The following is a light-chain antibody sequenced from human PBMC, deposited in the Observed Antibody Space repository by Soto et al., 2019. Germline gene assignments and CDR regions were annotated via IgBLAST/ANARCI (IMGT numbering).Light chain of an antibody. CDR1: TSNVGSKL. CDR2: NDY. Sequence: QSVLAQPPSASGTPGQRVTISCSGSTSNVGSKLASWYQQLPGSAPKLLIYNDYERPSAVPDRFSGSKSCTSASLGISGLRSEDEADYCCAVWDDRLSRVVFGGGTELTV. J-gene: IGLJ2*01. CDR3: AVWDDRLSRVV. V-gene: IGLV1-47*02.